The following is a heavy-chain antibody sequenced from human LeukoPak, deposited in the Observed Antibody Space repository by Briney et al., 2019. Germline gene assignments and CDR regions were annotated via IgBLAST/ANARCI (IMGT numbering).Heavy chain of an antibody. Sequence: GGSLRLSCAASGFKFDDYTMHWVRRPPGKGLEWVSLVSWNSDHTSYADSVKGRFTISRDNCKNSLYLEMSSLRIEDTAFYYCAKDFQGIVGATQIDFWGQGTLVTVSS. D-gene: IGHD1-26*01. J-gene: IGHJ4*02. V-gene: IGHV3-43*01. CDR1: GFKFDDYT. CDR3: AKDFQGIVGATQIDF. CDR2: VSWNSDHT.